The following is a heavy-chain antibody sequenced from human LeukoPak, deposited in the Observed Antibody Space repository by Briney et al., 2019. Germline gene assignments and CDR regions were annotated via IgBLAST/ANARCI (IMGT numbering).Heavy chain of an antibody. CDR3: EKHIGDSSGYYSSTAY. D-gene: IGHD3-22*01. Sequence: GRSLRLSCAASGFTFDDYAMHWVRQAPGKGLEWVSLISGDGGSTYYADSVKGRFTISRDNSKNSLYLQMNSLRNEDPAMYYCEKHIGDSSGYYSSTAYSGQRTLVTVSS. CDR2: ISGDGGST. J-gene: IGHJ4*02. CDR1: GFTFDDYA. V-gene: IGHV3-43*02.